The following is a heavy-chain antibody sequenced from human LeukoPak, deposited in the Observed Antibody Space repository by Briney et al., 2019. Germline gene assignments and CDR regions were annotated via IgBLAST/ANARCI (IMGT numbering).Heavy chain of an antibody. J-gene: IGHJ4*02. V-gene: IGHV3-23*01. CDR3: AKVADVYSVYYFDS. CDR2: TSGSADST. D-gene: IGHD2-21*01. Sequence: PGGSLRLSCAASGFTFSDYNMRWIRQAPGKGLEWVSATSGSADSTHYADSVRGRFTISRDNSKNILYLQMNILRAEDTALYYCAKVADVYSVYYFDSWGPGTLVTVSS. CDR1: GFTFSDYN.